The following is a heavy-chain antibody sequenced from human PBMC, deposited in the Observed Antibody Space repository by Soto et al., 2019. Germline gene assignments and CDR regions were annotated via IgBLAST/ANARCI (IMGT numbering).Heavy chain of an antibody. CDR1: GFTVSDNY. Sequence: EVQLVESGGGLVQPGGSLRLSCAASGFTVSDNYISWVRQAPGKGLEWISVIYSGGGTYYADSVKGRFTISRDNSKNTVYLQMTSLTAEDTAVYYCARDIGDYSDNRVSYSGDYWGKGTLVTVSS. V-gene: IGHV3-66*01. CDR2: IYSGGGT. J-gene: IGHJ4*02. D-gene: IGHD3-22*01. CDR3: ARDIGDYSDNRVSYSGDY.